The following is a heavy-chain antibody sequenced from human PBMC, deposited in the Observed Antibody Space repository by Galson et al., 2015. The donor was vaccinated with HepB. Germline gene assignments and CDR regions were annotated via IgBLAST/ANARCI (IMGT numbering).Heavy chain of an antibody. CDR1: GFTFSSYG. CDR2: IWYDGSNK. J-gene: IGHJ1*01. Sequence: SCKASGFTFSSYGMHWVRQAPGKGLEWVAVIWYDGSNKYYADSVKGRFTISRDNSKNTLYLQMNSLRAEDTAVYYCARDLGTPFSGYGEYFQHWGQGTLVTVSS. V-gene: IGHV3-33*01. CDR3: ARDLGTPFSGYGEYFQH. D-gene: IGHD3-22*01.